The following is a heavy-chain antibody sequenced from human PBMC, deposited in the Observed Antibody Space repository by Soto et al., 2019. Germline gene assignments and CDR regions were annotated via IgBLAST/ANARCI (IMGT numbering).Heavy chain of an antibody. J-gene: IGHJ4*02. V-gene: IGHV3-30*18. Sequence: QVQLVESGGGGVQPGRSLRLSCAASGFIFSTYGMHWVRQAPGKGLEWLSVISYDGNNKYYADSVKGRFTISRDNSKNTLWLQMDSLRTEDTAVYYCAKDLLLTTITTVGDWGQGTLVTVYS. CDR1: GFIFSTYG. D-gene: IGHD4-17*01. CDR3: AKDLLLTTITTVGD. CDR2: ISYDGNNK.